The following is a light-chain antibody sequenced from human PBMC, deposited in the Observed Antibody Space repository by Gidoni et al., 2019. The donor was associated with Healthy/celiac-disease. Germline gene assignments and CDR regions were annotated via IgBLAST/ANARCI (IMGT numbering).Light chain of an antibody. CDR1: SSDVGGYNY. Sequence: QSALTQPPSVSGSPGQSITISCTGTSSDVGGYNYVSWYQQHPGKAPKLMIYDVSNRPSGVSNRFSGSKSGNTASLTISGLQAEDEADYYCCSYTSSSTVFGGGTKLTVL. CDR3: CSYTSSSTV. J-gene: IGLJ2*01. V-gene: IGLV2-14*01. CDR2: DVS.